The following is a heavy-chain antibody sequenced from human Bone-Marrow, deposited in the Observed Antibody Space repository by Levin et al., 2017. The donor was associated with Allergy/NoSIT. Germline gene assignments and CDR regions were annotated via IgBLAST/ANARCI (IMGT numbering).Heavy chain of an antibody. CDR1: GGTFSSYP. V-gene: IGHV1-69*06. Sequence: SVKVSCKTSGGTFSSYPINWVRQAPGQGLEWMGTVLPIFGTSNYAQKFKGRVTVTADKSTSTAYMELISLTSEDTAVYYCAREGREIQEHGFFHYWGQGTLVTVSS. CDR3: AREGREIQEHGFFHY. CDR2: VLPIFGTS. J-gene: IGHJ4*02. D-gene: IGHD1/OR15-1a*01.